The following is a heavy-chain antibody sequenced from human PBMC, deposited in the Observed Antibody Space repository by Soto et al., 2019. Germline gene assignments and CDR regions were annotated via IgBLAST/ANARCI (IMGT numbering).Heavy chain of an antibody. Sequence: QVQVVESGGGVVQPGRSLRLSCAASGFTFSNYGMHWVRQAPGKGLDWVAVISYDGSIEYYSESVKGRFTMSRNNSENTVYLQMNSLRTEDTAVYFCGRDWVWFGAQPIDNWGQGTLVTVSS. CDR2: ISYDGSIE. CDR1: GFTFSNYG. J-gene: IGHJ4*02. CDR3: GRDWVWFGAQPIDN. D-gene: IGHD3-10*01. V-gene: IGHV3-30*03.